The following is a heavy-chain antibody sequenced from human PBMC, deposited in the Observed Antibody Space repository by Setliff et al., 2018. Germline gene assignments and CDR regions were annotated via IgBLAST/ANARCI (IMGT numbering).Heavy chain of an antibody. Sequence: PSETLSLTCTVSGGSISSSSYYWGWIRQPPGKGLEWIGSIYYRGSTYYNPSLKSRVTISVDTSKNQFSLKLSSVTAADTAVYYCAGEDFDYWGQGTLVTVSS. J-gene: IGHJ4*02. V-gene: IGHV4-39*07. CDR3: AGEDFDY. CDR1: GGSISSSSYY. CDR2: IYYRGST.